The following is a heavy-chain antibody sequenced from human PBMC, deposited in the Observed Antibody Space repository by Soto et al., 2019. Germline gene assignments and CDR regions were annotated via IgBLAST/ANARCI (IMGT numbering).Heavy chain of an antibody. CDR2: ISYDGSNK. Sequence: SLRLSCAASGFTFSSYAMHWVRQAPGKGLEWVAVISYDGSNKYYADSVKGRFTISRDNSKNTLYLQMSSLRSEDTAVYYCARDPGYSYGYNWGQGTLVTVSS. CDR1: GFTFSSYA. CDR3: ARDPGYSYGYN. D-gene: IGHD5-18*01. J-gene: IGHJ4*02. V-gene: IGHV3-30-3*01.